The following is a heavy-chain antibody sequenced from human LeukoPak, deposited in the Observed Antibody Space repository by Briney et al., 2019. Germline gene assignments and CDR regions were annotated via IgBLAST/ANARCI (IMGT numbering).Heavy chain of an antibody. CDR3: TRVTDTYYFDY. J-gene: IGHJ4*02. V-gene: IGHV3-49*04. CDR2: IRSKAYGGTT. Sequence: GGSLRLSCTASGFTFGDYAMSWVRQAPGKGLEWVGFIRSKAYGGTTEYAASVKGRFTISRDDSKSIAYLQMNSLKTEDTAVYYCTRVTDTYYFDYWGQGTLVTVSS. CDR1: GFTFGDYA. D-gene: IGHD1-20*01.